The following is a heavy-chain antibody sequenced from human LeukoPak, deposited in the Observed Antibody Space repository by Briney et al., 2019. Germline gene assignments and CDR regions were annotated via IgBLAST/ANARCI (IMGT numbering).Heavy chain of an antibody. Sequence: GGSLRLSCTASGFIFSDYYMSWIRQAPGKGLEWVSYISSSGGFIYYADSVKGRFTISRDNSKNTLYLQMNSLRAEDTAVYYCAKSRYTLVYYYYMDVWGKGTTVTISS. V-gene: IGHV3-11*01. CDR1: GFIFSDYY. CDR3: AKSRYTLVYYYYMDV. D-gene: IGHD2-2*02. J-gene: IGHJ6*03. CDR2: ISSSGGFI.